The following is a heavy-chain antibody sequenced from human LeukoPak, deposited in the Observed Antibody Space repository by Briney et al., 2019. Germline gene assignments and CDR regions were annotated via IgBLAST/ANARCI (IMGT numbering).Heavy chain of an antibody. D-gene: IGHD6-19*01. CDR1: GYSFTSYW. J-gene: IGHJ3*02. Sequence: GESLKISCKGSGYSFTSYWIGWVRQMPGKGLEWMGIIYPGDSDTRYSPSFQGQVTVSADKSISTAYLQRSSLKASDTAMYYCARRGSSSGWYETSFDAFDIWGQGTMVTVSS. CDR2: IYPGDSDT. CDR3: ARRGSSSGWYETSFDAFDI. V-gene: IGHV5-51*01.